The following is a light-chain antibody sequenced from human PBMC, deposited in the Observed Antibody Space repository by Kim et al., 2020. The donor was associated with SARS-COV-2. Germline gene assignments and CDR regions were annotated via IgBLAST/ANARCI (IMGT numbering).Light chain of an antibody. V-gene: IGKV3-15*01. J-gene: IGKJ5*01. CDR3: QQYNNWPPIT. CDR1: QSVSSN. CDR2: GAS. Sequence: APGERATLTCRASQSVSSNLAWYQQKPGQAPRLLIYGASTRATGIPARFSGSGSGTEFTLTISSLQSEDFAVYYCQQYNNWPPITFGQGTRLEIK.